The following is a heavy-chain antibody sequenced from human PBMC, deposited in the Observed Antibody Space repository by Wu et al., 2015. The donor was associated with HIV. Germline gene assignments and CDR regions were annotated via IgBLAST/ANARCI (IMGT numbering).Heavy chain of an antibody. CDR1: GYTFTGYY. V-gene: IGHV1-2*02. CDR2: INPNSGGI. CDR3: LTALDGVAY. D-gene: IGHD2-8*01. J-gene: IGHJ4*02. Sequence: QVQLVQSGAEVKNPGASVKVSCKASGYTFTGYYIHWVRQAPGQGLDWMGWINPNSGGINYAQKFQGRVTMTRDTSISTAYMELSRLRSDDTAIYFCLTALDGVAYWGQGTLVTVSS.